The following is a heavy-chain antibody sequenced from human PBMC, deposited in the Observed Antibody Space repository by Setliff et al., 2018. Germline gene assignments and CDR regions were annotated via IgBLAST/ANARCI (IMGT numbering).Heavy chain of an antibody. CDR1: GLSYTNDW. D-gene: IGHD1-1*01. V-gene: IGHV3-7*03. CDR2: INPHGSEK. J-gene: IGHJ4*02. CDR3: AGDQARWLVAAGTFDY. Sequence: GGSLRLSCTASGLSYTNDWVSWVRQAPGKGLEWLASINPHGSEKYYADSVKGRFTISRDNSNSEVFLQMDSLRAEDTAVYYCAGDQARWLVAAGTFDYWGLGALVTVSS.